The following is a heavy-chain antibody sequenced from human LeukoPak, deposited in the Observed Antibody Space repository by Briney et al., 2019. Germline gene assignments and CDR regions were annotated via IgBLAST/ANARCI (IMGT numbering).Heavy chain of an antibody. V-gene: IGHV3-21*01. CDR1: GFTFSSYS. CDR2: ISSSSSYI. J-gene: IGHJ3*02. CDR3: ARDRGRSGGSRDAFDI. Sequence: KPGGSLRLSCAASGFTFSSYSMNWVRQAPGKGLEWVSSISSSSSYIYYADSVKGRFTISRDNAKNSLYLQMNSLRAEDTAVYYCARDRGRSGGSRDAFDIWGQGTMVTVSS. D-gene: IGHD2-15*01.